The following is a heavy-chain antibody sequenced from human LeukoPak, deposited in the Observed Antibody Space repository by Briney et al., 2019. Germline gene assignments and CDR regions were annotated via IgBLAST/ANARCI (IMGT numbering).Heavy chain of an antibody. V-gene: IGHV3-33*01. CDR2: IWYDGSNK. CDR3: AGDPFTMVRGVILFFDY. CDR1: GFTFSSYG. Sequence: GGSLRLSCAASGFTFSSYGMHWVRQAPGKGLERVAVIWYDGSNKYSADSVKGRFTISRDNSKNTLYLQMNSLRAEDTAVYYCAGDPFTMVRGVILFFDYWGQGTLVTVSS. J-gene: IGHJ4*02. D-gene: IGHD3-10*01.